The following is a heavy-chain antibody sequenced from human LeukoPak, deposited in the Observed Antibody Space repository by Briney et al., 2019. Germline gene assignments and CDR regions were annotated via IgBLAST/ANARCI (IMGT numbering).Heavy chain of an antibody. D-gene: IGHD4-23*01. J-gene: IGHJ4*02. CDR1: GITFSSYC. CDR2: VNCNGRST. CDR3: ARSAYPGHSVIED. V-gene: IGHV3-74*01. Sequence: GGSLRLSCAGSGITFSSYCWHCVRHPPRERLLWLSRVNCNGRSTNYDDSVKGRVTVSIDNAKNKLYLQLNSVTAEDTAVYYCARSAYPGHSVIEDWGRGTLVSVFS.